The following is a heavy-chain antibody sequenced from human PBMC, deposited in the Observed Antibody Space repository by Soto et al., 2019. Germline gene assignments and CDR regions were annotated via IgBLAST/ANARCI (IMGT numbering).Heavy chain of an antibody. Sequence: SETLSLTCTVSGGSISSYYGSWIRQPPGKGLEWIGYIYYSGSTNYNPSLKSRVTISVDTSKNQFSLKLSSVTAADTAVYYCARHIPTVTTVAYYFDYWGQGTLVTVSS. CDR2: IYYSGST. V-gene: IGHV4-59*08. CDR1: GGSISSYY. D-gene: IGHD4-17*01. CDR3: ARHIPTVTTVAYYFDY. J-gene: IGHJ4*02.